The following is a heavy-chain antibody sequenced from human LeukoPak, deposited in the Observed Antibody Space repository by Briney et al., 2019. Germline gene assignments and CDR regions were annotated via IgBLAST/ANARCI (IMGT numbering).Heavy chain of an antibody. D-gene: IGHD2-21*02. V-gene: IGHV3-23*01. CDR2: VTGDGDVT. CDR3: AKDGDKYHFYYYMDV. Sequence: PGGSLRLSCAASGFTFSSHAMTWVRQAPGKGLEWVSTVTGDGDVTFYAASVKGRFTISRDNSKDTLSLQMHSLRAEDTAIYYCAKDGDKYHFYYYMDVWGKGTTVTVSS. J-gene: IGHJ6*03. CDR1: GFTFSSHA.